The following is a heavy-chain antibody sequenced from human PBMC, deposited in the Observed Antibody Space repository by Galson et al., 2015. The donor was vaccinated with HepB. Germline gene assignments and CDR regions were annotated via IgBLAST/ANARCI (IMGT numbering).Heavy chain of an antibody. J-gene: IGHJ5*02. CDR2: IYWNDDK. CDR1: GLSLNTHGVG. V-gene: IGHV2-5*01. Sequence: PALVKPTQTLTLTCTFSGLSLNTHGVGVGWIRQPPGKALEWLALIYWNDDKRYSPSLKNRVTVTKDTSKNQVVLTMTNMDPMDTGTYYCAHKGGEQELVRGCFDPWGQGTLVTVSS. CDR3: AHKGGEQELVRGCFDP. D-gene: IGHD6-13*01.